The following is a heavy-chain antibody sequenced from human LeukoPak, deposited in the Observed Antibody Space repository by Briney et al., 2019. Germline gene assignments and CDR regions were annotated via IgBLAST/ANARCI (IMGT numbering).Heavy chain of an antibody. D-gene: IGHD7-27*01. CDR3: ATPPGDWGSDYYFDY. CDR1: GYTLTELS. J-gene: IGHJ4*02. CDR2: FDPEDGET. V-gene: IGHV1-24*01. Sequence: ASVKVSCKVSGYTLTELSMHWVRQAPGKGLEWMGGFDPEDGETIYAQKFQGRVTMTEDTSTDIAYMELSSLRSEDTAVYYCATPPGDWGSDYYFDYWGQGTLVTVSS.